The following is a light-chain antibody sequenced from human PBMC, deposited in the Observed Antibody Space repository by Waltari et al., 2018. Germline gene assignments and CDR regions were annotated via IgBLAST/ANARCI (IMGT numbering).Light chain of an antibody. V-gene: IGKV4-1*01. CDR1: QTVLYSSNNKNY. CDR2: WAS. Sequence: DIVMTQSPASLAVSLGERATNNCKSRQTVLYSSNNKNYLAWYQQKPGQPPKLLIYWASTRESGVPDRFSGSGSGTDFTLTISSLQAEDVAVYYCQQYYITPPTFGQGTKVEIK. J-gene: IGKJ1*01. CDR3: QQYYITPPT.